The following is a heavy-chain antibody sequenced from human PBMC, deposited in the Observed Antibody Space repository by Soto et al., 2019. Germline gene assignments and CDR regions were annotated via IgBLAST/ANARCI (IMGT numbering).Heavy chain of an antibody. CDR1: GFTFSTDS. D-gene: IGHD6-19*01. CDR3: ARFFGSGFDY. V-gene: IGHV3-48*02. Sequence: EVQLVESGGGLVQPGGSLRLSCVASGFTFSTDSMNWVRQAPGKGLEWVAHISTSGATRYYADSVKGRFTISRDNAKTSLYLQMDSLRNEDTAVHYCARFFGSGFDYWGQGTLVTVSS. CDR2: ISTSGATR. J-gene: IGHJ4*02.